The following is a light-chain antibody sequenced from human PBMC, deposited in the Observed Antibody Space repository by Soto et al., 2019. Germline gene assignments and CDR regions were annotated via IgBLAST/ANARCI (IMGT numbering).Light chain of an antibody. CDR2: DVT. CDR3: SSYSRATDTVI. V-gene: IGLV2-14*03. Sequence: QSALTQPASVSGSPGQSITISCTGTSSDVGAYNYVSWYQQHPARAPKLMIFDVTNRPSGVSDRFSGSKSGNTASLTISGLQAEDEGDYFCSSYSRATDTVIFGGGTKVTVL. CDR1: SSDVGAYNY. J-gene: IGLJ2*01.